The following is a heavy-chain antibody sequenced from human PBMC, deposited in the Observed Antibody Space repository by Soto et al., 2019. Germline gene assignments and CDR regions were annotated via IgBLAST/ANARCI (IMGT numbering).Heavy chain of an antibody. Sequence: PSGTLSLTCTASGGSISSYYWSWIRQPPGKGLEWIGYIYHSGSTNYNPSLKSRVTMSVDTSKNQFSLKLSSVTAADTAVYYCARYMASDGHFDYWGQGTLVTVSS. CDR2: IYHSGST. J-gene: IGHJ4*02. V-gene: IGHV4-59*01. CDR1: GGSISSYY. CDR3: ARYMASDGHFDY. D-gene: IGHD4-17*01.